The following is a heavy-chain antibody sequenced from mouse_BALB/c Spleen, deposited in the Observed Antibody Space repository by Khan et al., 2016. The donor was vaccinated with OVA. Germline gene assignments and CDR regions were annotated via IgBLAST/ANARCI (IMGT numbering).Heavy chain of an antibody. CDR1: GYAFNNYM. V-gene: IGHV1-54*01. CDR3: ARGGYGSLAY. D-gene: IGHD1-1*02. J-gene: IGHJ3*01. CDR2: INPGSGDT. Sequence: QVQLQQSGAELVRPGTSVKVSCKASGYAFNNYMIEWVKQRPGQGLEWIGVINPGSGDTKYNEKFKGKATLTADKSSNTAYMQLSSLTSDDSAVYFCARGGYGSLAYWGQGTLVTVSA.